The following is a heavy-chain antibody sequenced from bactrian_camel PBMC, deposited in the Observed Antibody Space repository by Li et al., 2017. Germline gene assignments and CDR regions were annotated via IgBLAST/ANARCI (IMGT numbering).Heavy chain of an antibody. D-gene: IGHD2*01. Sequence: HVQLVESGGGSVHPGGSLRLSCVPSGFTVGGVCMGWFRMAPGKEREGVATLDTTGSSYAESVKGRFTISKDNPKNTLYLEMNNLELEDTAMYFCAADSFNLQLARHYKYWGQGTQVTVS. CDR1: GFTVGGVC. CDR3: AADSFNLQLARHYKY. J-gene: IGHJ4*01. V-gene: IGHV3S55*01. CDR2: LDTTGSS.